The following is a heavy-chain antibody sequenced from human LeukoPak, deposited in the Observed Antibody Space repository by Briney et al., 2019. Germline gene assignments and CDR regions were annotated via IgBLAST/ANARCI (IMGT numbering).Heavy chain of an antibody. CDR2: ISGSGGQP. J-gene: IGHJ6*03. Sequence: PGGSLRLSCSGSGFIFSSYPMSWVRQAPGKGLEWVSVISGSGGQPYYADSVKGRFPIYRDQSKNTVYLQLDGLRVEAQAVYSVAKDHGDYAHYYYYMDVWGKGTTVTVSS. V-gene: IGHV3-23*01. CDR1: GFIFSSYP. D-gene: IGHD4-17*01. CDR3: AKDHGDYAHYYYYMDV.